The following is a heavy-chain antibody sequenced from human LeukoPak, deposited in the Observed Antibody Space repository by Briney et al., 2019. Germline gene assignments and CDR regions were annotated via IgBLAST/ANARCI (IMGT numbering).Heavy chain of an antibody. V-gene: IGHV1-18*01. CDR2: ISAYNGNT. J-gene: IGHJ6*02. Sequence: ASVKVSCKTSGYTFTSYGINWVRQAPGQGLEWMGWISAYNGNTNYAQKLQGRVTMTTGTSTSTAYMELRSLRSDDTAVYYCARVDREGYSSSWYRYSYYYAMDVWGQGTTVTVSS. CDR3: ARVDREGYSSSWYRYSYYYAMDV. D-gene: IGHD6-13*01. CDR1: GYTFTSYG.